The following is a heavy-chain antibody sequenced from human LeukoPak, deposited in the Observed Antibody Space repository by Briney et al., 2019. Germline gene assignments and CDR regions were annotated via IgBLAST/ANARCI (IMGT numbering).Heavy chain of an antibody. CDR3: AKGRAAAGHHYFDY. CDR1: GFTFSSYA. CDR2: IRGNGGST. V-gene: IGHV3-23*01. J-gene: IGHJ4*02. D-gene: IGHD6-13*01. Sequence: GGSLRLSCAASGFTFSSYAMAWVRQAPGKGLEWVSGIRGNGGSTYYADSVKGRFTISRDNSKNTLYLQMNSLRAEDTAVYYCAKGRAAAGHHYFDYWGQGTLVTVSS.